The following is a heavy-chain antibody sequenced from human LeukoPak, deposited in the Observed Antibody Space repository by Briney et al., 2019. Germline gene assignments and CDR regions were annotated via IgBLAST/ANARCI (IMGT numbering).Heavy chain of an antibody. J-gene: IGHJ4*02. V-gene: IGHV4-59*12. CDR1: GGSLSSYF. CDR3: ARAPFWVTTARPFGY. D-gene: IGHD4-11*01. Sequence: PSETLSLTCSVSGGSLSSYFWGWIRQPPGKGLEWVGYIHSSGSTDYKPSLKSRVTISVDTSQNQFSLKMSSVTAADTAVYYCARAPFWVTTARPFGYWGQGTLVTVSS. CDR2: IHSSGST.